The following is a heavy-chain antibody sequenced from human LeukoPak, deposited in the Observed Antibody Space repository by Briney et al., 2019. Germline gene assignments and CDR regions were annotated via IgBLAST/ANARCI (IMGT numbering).Heavy chain of an antibody. CDR3: ARDWQADV. J-gene: IGHJ6*02. V-gene: IGHV3-30*01. Sequence: DSVKGRFTISRDSSKTTVYLEMNSLRPEDTAVYYCARDWQADVWGQGTTATVSS.